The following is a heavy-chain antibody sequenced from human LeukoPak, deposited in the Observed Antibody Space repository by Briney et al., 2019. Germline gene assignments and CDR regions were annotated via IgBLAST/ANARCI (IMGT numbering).Heavy chain of an antibody. CDR2: INHSGST. J-gene: IGHJ6*03. V-gene: IGHV4-34*01. CDR3: ARPNLRYFDWLTPNGNYYYYYMDV. Sequence: SETLSLTCAVYGGSFSGYYWSWIRQPPGKGLEWIGEINHSGSTNYNPSLKSRVTISVDTSKNQFSLKLSSVTAADTAVYYCARPNLRYFDWLTPNGNYYYYYMDVWGKGTTVTVSS. CDR1: GGSFSGYY. D-gene: IGHD3-9*01.